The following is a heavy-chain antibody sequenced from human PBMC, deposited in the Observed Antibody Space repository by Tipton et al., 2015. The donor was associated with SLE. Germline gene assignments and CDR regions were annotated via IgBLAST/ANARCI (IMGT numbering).Heavy chain of an antibody. D-gene: IGHD2-21*02. V-gene: IGHV4-34*01. CDR1: GGSSSGHY. CDR2: VSQAEGT. J-gene: IGHJ4*02. Sequence: LRLSCAVYGGSSSGHYWAWIRQPPGKGLEWIGEVSQAEGTRYNPSLKSRVTISEDTSRDQVSLKLTSVTAADTAVYYCTRGDDSKKMGYWGQGTLVTVSS. CDR3: TRGDDSKKMGY.